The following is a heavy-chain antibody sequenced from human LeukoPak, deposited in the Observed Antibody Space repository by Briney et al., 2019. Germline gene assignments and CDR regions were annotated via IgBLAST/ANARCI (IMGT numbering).Heavy chain of an antibody. CDR3: ARNPAAGYDAFDI. J-gene: IGHJ3*02. D-gene: IGHD6-25*01. CDR2: INPNSGGT. CDR1: GYTFTGYY. Sequence: GASVKVSCKASGYTFTGYYMHWVRQAPGQGLEWMGWINPNSGGTNYAQKFQGRVTMTRDTSTSTAYMELRSLRSDDTAVYYCARNPAAGYDAFDIWGQGTMVTVSS. V-gene: IGHV1-2*02.